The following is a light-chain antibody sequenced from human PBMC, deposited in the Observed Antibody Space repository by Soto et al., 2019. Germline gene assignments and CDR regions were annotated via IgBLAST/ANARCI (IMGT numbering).Light chain of an antibody. V-gene: IGLV2-8*01. CDR1: SSDVGGYNY. Sequence: QSALTQPPSASGSPGQSVTISCTGTSSDVGGYNYVSWYQQHTGKAPKLMISEVSKRPSGVPDSFSGSKSGNTASLTVSGLQAEDEADYYCSSFDGNNNLVFGGGTKVTVL. CDR3: SSFDGNNNLV. J-gene: IGLJ2*01. CDR2: EVS.